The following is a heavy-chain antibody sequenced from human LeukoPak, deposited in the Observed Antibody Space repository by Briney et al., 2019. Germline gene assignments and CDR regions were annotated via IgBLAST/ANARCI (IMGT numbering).Heavy chain of an antibody. CDR2: IRYDGSNK. V-gene: IGHV3-30*02. CDR1: GFTFSSYG. Sequence: GGSLRLSCAASGFTFSSYGMHWVRQAPGKGLEWVAFIRYDGSNKYYADSVKGRFTISRDNSKNTLYLQMNSLRAEDTAVYYCAKSWGITMVRGVHNWFDPWGQGTLVTVSS. D-gene: IGHD3-10*01. CDR3: AKSWGITMVRGVHNWFDP. J-gene: IGHJ5*02.